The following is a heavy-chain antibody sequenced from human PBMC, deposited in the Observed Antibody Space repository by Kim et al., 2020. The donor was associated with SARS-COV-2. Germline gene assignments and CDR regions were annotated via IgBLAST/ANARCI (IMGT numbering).Heavy chain of an antibody. D-gene: IGHD6-13*01. CDR3: GGSSSSWCY. Sequence: GSTNYNPSAKTRVTITVDTDKNQFSLKLSSVTAADTAVYYCGGSSSSWCYWGQGTLVTVSS. J-gene: IGHJ4*02. CDR2: GST. V-gene: IGHV4-34*01.